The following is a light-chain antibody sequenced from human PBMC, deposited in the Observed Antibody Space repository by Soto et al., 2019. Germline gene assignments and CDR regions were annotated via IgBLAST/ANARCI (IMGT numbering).Light chain of an antibody. J-gene: IGLJ3*02. V-gene: IGLV2-14*01. CDR1: SSDVGGYNY. CDR3: SSYTSNNTWV. CDR2: EVT. Sequence: QSALTQPASVSGSPGQSITISCTGTSSDVGGYNYVFWYQQHPGKAPKLMIYEVTNRPSGVSNRFSGSKSGNTASLTISGLQAEDEADYYCSSYTSNNTWVFGGGTKLTV.